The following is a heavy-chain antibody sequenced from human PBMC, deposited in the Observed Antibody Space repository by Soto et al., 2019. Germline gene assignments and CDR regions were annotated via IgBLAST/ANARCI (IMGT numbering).Heavy chain of an antibody. CDR1: GGTFSSYA. CDR3: AREILDDSSGYAFFDY. D-gene: IGHD3-22*01. J-gene: IGHJ4*02. Sequence: ASVKVSCKASGGTFSSYAISWVRQAPGQGLEWMGGIIPIFGTANYAQKFQGRVTITADESTSTAYMELSSLRSEDTAVYYCAREILDDSSGYAFFDYWGQGTLVTVSS. CDR2: IIPIFGTA. V-gene: IGHV1-69*13.